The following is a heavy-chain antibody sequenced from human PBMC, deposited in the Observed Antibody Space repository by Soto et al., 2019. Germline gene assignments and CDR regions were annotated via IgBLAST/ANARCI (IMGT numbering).Heavy chain of an antibody. CDR1: GGSIRSSSYY. CDR2: IYYSGST. D-gene: IGHD3-10*01. J-gene: IGHJ5*02. Sequence: QLQLQESGPGLVKPSETLSLTCTVSGGSIRSSSYYWGWIRQPPGKGLEWIGSIYYSGSTYYNPSLKSRVTISVDTSKNQFSLKLSSVTAADTAVYYCARRILELWFGELSPKEGWFDPWGQGTLVTVSS. CDR3: ARRILELWFGELSPKEGWFDP. V-gene: IGHV4-39*01.